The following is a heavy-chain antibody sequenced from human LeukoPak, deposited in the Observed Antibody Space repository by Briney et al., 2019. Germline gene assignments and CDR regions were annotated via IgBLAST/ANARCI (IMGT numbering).Heavy chain of an antibody. D-gene: IGHD4-17*01. Sequence: GGSLRLSCAASGFTFSSYWMHWVRQAPGKGLVWVSHINKDGSSTSYADSVKGRFTISRDNARNTLYLQMSSLRAEDTALYYCARPLYGDFAKYFQRWGQGTLVTVSS. V-gene: IGHV3-74*01. CDR1: GFTFSSYW. CDR3: ARPLYGDFAKYFQR. CDR2: INKDGSST. J-gene: IGHJ1*01.